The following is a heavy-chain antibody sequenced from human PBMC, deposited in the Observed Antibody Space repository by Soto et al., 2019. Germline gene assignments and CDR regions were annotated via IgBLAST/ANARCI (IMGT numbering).Heavy chain of an antibody. CDR2: IHHSGRT. Sequence: PSETLSLTCALYGGSFDGYYWSRVRQSPGKGLEWIGEIHHSGRTKYNPSLKSRVSLSVDTSTKHFSLRLTSVTAADRGVYYCVRALRHTAMVYPWFDPWGQGTLVTVSS. V-gene: IGHV4-34*01. J-gene: IGHJ5*02. CDR3: VRALRHTAMVYPWFDP. D-gene: IGHD5-18*01. CDR1: GGSFDGYY.